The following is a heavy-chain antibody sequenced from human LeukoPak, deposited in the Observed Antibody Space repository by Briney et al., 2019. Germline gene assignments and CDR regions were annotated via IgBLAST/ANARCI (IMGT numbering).Heavy chain of an antibody. Sequence: SETLSLTCTVSGGSISSGRYYWSCIRQPAGQGLEWIGRIYISGSTNYNTSFKRRVPISVDTSNNQFTPMLSSVTAADTAVYYCARWDRGAFDIWGQGTMVTVSS. CDR1: GGSISSGRYY. CDR2: IYISGST. CDR3: ARWDRGAFDI. D-gene: IGHD1-26*01. J-gene: IGHJ3*02. V-gene: IGHV4-61*02.